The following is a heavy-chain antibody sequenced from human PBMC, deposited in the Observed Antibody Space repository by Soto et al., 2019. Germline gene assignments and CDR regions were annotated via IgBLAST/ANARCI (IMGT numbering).Heavy chain of an antibody. CDR1: GFTFSSYA. Sequence: QVQLVESGGGVVQPGRSLRLSCAASGFTFSSYAMHWVRQAPGKGLEWVAVISYDGSNKYYADSVKGRFTLSRDNSKNTLYLQMNSLRAEDTAVYYCARDTQEWELTYLDYWGQGTLVTVSS. V-gene: IGHV3-30-3*01. CDR2: ISYDGSNK. J-gene: IGHJ4*02. CDR3: ARDTQEWELTYLDY. D-gene: IGHD1-26*01.